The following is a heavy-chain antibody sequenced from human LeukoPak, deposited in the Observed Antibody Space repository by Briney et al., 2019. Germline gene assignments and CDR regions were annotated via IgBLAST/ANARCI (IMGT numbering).Heavy chain of an antibody. V-gene: IGHV3-21*01. CDR3: ARGYVVVPAAMVGY. J-gene: IGHJ4*02. CDR1: GFTFSSYS. CDR2: ISSSSSYI. D-gene: IGHD2-2*01. Sequence: AGGSLGLSCAASGFTFSSYSMNWVRQAPGKGLEWVSSISSSSSYIYYADSVKGRFTISRDNAKNSLYLQMNSLRAEDTAVYYCARGYVVVPAAMVGYWGQGTLVTVSS.